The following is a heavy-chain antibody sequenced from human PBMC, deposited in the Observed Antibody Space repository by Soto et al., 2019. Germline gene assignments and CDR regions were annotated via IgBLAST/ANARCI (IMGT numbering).Heavy chain of an antibody. D-gene: IGHD3-9*01. V-gene: IGHV3-23*01. Sequence: GGSLRLSCAASGFTFSSYAISWVRQAPGKGLEWVSAISGSGGSTYYADSVKGRFTISRDNSKNTLYLQMNSLRAEDTAVYYCAKLPNFDWLVYQYFQHWGQGTLVTVSS. CDR2: ISGSGGST. CDR3: AKLPNFDWLVYQYFQH. J-gene: IGHJ1*01. CDR1: GFTFSSYA.